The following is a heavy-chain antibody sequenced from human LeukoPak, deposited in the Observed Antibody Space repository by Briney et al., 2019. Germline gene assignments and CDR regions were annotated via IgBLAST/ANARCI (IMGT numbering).Heavy chain of an antibody. J-gene: IGHJ3*02. V-gene: IGHV3-11*01. CDR1: GFTFSDYY. CDR3: ARGADYYDSSGHWARGAFDI. Sequence: GGSLRLSCAASGFTFSDYYMSWIRQAPGKGLEWVSYISSSGSTIYYADSVKGRFTISRDNAKNSLYLQMNSLRAEDTAVYYCARGADYYDSSGHWARGAFDIWGQGTMVTVSS. D-gene: IGHD3-22*01. CDR2: ISSSGSTI.